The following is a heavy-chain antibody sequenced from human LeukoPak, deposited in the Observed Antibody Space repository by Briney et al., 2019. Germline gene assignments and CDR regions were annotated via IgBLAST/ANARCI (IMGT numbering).Heavy chain of an antibody. CDR3: TTAPAQSDY. CDR2: IKSKTDSGTT. Sequence: GGSLRLSCAASGFXFSNAWMSWVRQAPGKGLEWVGRIKSKTDSGTTDYAAPVKGRFTISRDDSKNTLYLQMNSLKFEDTAVYYCTTAPAQSDYWGQGTLVTVSS. CDR1: GFXFSNAW. V-gene: IGHV3-15*01. D-gene: IGHD2-2*01. J-gene: IGHJ4*02.